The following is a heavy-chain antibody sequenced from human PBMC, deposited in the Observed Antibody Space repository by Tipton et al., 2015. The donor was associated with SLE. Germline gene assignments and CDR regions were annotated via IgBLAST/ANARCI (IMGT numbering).Heavy chain of an antibody. CDR2: ISGGSDIT. J-gene: IGHJ6*02. CDR3: AGRRLMIFGHGMDV. D-gene: IGHD3/OR15-3a*01. V-gene: IGHV3-23*01. Sequence: GSLRLSCAASGFTFSSYAMHWVRQAPGKALEWVSIISGGSDITNYADSVKGRFTISRDNSKNTLCLQMNSLSAEDTAIYYCAGRRLMIFGHGMDVWGQGTTVTVSS. CDR1: GFTFSSYA.